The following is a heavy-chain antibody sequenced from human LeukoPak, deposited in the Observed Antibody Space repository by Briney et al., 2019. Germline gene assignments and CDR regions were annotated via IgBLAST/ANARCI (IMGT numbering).Heavy chain of an antibody. CDR2: ISYDGSNK. D-gene: IGHD3-10*01. CDR3: ARDKRRSGGDY. V-gene: IGHV3-30-3*01. J-gene: IGHJ4*02. CDR1: GFTFSSYA. Sequence: SLRLSCAASGFTFSSYAMHWVRQAPGKGLEWVAVISYDGSNKYYADSVKGRFTISRDNSKNTLYLQMNSLRAEDTAVYYCARDKRRSGGDYWGQGTLVTVSS.